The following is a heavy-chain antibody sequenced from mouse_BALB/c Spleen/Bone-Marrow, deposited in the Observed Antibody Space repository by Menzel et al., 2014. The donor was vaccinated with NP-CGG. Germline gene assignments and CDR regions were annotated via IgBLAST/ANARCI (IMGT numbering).Heavy chain of an antibody. J-gene: IGHJ4*01. CDR1: GFSLTNYG. CDR2: IWAGGST. V-gene: IGHV2-9*02. Sequence: VMLVESGPGLVAPSQSLSITCTVSGFSLTNYGVHWVRQPPGKGLEWLGVIWAGGSTNYNSALMSRLSISKDNSKSQVFLKTNSLQTDDTAMYYCARPYYGLYAMDYWGQGTSVTVSS. CDR3: ARPYYGLYAMDY. D-gene: IGHD1-2*01.